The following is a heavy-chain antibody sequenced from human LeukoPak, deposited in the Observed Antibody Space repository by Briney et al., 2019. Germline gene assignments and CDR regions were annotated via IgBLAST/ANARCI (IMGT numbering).Heavy chain of an antibody. D-gene: IGHD3-10*01. CDR2: INHSGST. CDR3: ARLRAMVRGVIIPYYMDV. CDR1: GGSFSGYY. J-gene: IGHJ6*03. V-gene: IGHV4-34*01. Sequence: SETLSLTCAVYGGSFSGYYWSWIRQPPGKGLEWIVEINHSGSTNYNPSLKSRVTISVDTSKNQFSLKLSSVTAADTAVYYCARLRAMVRGVIIPYYMDVWGKGTTVTISS.